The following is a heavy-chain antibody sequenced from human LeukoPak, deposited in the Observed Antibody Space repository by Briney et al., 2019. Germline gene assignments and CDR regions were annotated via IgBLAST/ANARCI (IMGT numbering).Heavy chain of an antibody. Sequence: SETLSLTCTVSGYSISSGYYWGWIRQPPGKGLEWIGSIYHSGSTYYNPSLKSRVTISVDTSKNQFSLKLSSVTAADTAVYYCARRRDGYNLCYFDYWGQGTLVTVSS. CDR2: IYHSGST. D-gene: IGHD5-24*01. V-gene: IGHV4-38-2*02. J-gene: IGHJ4*02. CDR1: GYSISSGYY. CDR3: ARRRDGYNLCYFDY.